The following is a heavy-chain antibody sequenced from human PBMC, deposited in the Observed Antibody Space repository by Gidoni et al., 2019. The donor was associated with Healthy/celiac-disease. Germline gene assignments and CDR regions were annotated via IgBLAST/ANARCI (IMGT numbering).Heavy chain of an antibody. Sequence: EVQLVESGGGLVKPGGSLRLSCAASGFTFSSYSMNWVRQAPGKGREWVSSISSSSSYIYYADSVKGRFTISRDNAKNSLYLQMNSLRAEDTAVYYCARGNYYGSVAGEYWGQGTLVTVSS. D-gene: IGHD3-10*01. CDR3: ARGNYYGSVAGEY. CDR2: ISSSSSYI. V-gene: IGHV3-21*01. CDR1: GFTFSSYS. J-gene: IGHJ4*02.